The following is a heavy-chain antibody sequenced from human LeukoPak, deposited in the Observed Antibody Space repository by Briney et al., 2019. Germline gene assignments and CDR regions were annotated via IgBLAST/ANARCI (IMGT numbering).Heavy chain of an antibody. CDR1: GGSISSSSYY. V-gene: IGHV4-39*01. CDR3: ARLPTESAFDI. J-gene: IGHJ3*02. Sequence: ASETLSLNCTVSGGSISSSSYYWGWIRQPPGKGVEWIGSIYYSGSTYYNPSLKSRVTISVDTSKNQSSLKLKSVTAADTAVYHCARLPTESAFDIWGQGTMVTVSS. CDR2: IYYSGST.